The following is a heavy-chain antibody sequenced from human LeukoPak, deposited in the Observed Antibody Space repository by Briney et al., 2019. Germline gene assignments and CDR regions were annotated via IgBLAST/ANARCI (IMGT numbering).Heavy chain of an antibody. CDR1: GYTFTGYF. CDR3: ARVRYSSGWYYFDY. J-gene: IGHJ4*02. D-gene: IGHD6-19*01. V-gene: IGHV1-2*02. CDR2: INPNSGDT. Sequence: ASVKVSCKASGYTFTGYFMHWVRQAPGQGLEWMGWINPNSGDTNCAQKFQGRVTMTRNTSISTAYMELSRLRSDDTAVYYCARVRYSSGWYYFDYWGQGTLVTVSS.